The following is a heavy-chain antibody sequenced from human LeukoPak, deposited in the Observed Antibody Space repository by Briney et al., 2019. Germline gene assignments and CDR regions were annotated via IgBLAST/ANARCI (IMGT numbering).Heavy chain of an antibody. CDR2: IKQDGSEK. D-gene: IGHD2-15*01. V-gene: IGHV3-7*01. Sequence: GGSLRLSCAASGFTFSSYWMSWVRQAPGKGLEWVANIKQDGSEKYYVDSVKGRFTISRDNAKNSLYLQMNSLRAEDTAVYYCAREDCSGGSCYSGFADYWGPGTLVTVSS. J-gene: IGHJ4*02. CDR3: AREDCSGGSCYSGFADY. CDR1: GFTFSSYW.